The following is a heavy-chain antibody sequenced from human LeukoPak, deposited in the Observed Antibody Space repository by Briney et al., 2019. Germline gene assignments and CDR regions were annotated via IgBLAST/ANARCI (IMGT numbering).Heavy chain of an antibody. CDR2: IKQNGSET. CDR3: ARWANSIDY. D-gene: IGHD5-18*01. Sequence: PGGSLRLSCAASGFTFSGYWMSWVRQAPGKGLEWVANIKQNGSETFYAGSVRGRFTISRDNAKNSQYLQMNSLRVEDTAVYYCARWANSIDYWGQGALVTVSS. V-gene: IGHV3-7*01. J-gene: IGHJ4*02. CDR1: GFTFSGYW.